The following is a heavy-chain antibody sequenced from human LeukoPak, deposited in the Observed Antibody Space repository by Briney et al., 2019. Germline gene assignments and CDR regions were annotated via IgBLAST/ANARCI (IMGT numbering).Heavy chain of an antibody. Sequence: ASVKVSCKTSGYSFTDYYIHWVRQAPGQGLEWMGWINTKSGRTSSARKFQGRVTMTRDPSITTVYMDMAWLTPDDTAIYFCARADFIDAGPYLIGPWGQGTLVTASS. CDR3: ARADFIDAGPYLIGP. CDR1: GYSFTDYY. D-gene: IGHD3-3*01. CDR2: INTKSGRT. J-gene: IGHJ5*02. V-gene: IGHV1-2*02.